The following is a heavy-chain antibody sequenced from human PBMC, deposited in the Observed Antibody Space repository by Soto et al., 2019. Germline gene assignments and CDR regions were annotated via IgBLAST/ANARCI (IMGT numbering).Heavy chain of an antibody. D-gene: IGHD2-15*01. J-gene: IGHJ6*02. CDR3: ARAMVVAATSYYYYGMDV. CDR1: GYTFTGYY. Sequence: ASVKVSCKASGYTFTGYYMHWVRQAPGQGXEWMGWINPNSGGTNYAQKFQGWVTMTRDTSISTAYMELSRLRSDDTAVYYCARAMVVAATSYYYYGMDVWGQGTTVTVFS. V-gene: IGHV1-2*04. CDR2: INPNSGGT.